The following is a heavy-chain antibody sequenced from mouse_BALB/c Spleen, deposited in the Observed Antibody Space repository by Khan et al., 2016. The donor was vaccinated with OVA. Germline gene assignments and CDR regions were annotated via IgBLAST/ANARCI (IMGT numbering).Heavy chain of an antibody. J-gene: IGHJ2*01. D-gene: IGHD1-3*01. V-gene: IGHV2-9*02. CDR2: IWAGGSS. CDR3: ARREDI. CDR1: GFSLTSYG. Sequence: QVQLKESGPGLVAPSQSLSITCTVSGFSLTSYGVHWVRQPPGKGLEWLGVIWAGGSSNYNSALMSRLSISKDNSKSQVFLQMNSLQTDYTAMYYCARREDIWGQGTTLTVSS.